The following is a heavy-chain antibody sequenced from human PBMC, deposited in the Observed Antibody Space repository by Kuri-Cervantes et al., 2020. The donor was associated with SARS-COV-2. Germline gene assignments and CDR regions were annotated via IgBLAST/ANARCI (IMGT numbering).Heavy chain of an antibody. J-gene: IGHJ4*02. CDR1: GFTFSSYA. V-gene: IGHV3-23*01. CDR3: ATSYFAKRYCSSTSCYSPFDY. CDR2: ISGSGGST. Sequence: GESLKISCAASGFTFSSYAMHWVRQAPGKGLEYVSAISGSGGSTYYADSVKGRFTISRDNSKNTLYLQMNSLRAEDTAVYYCATSYFAKRYCSSTSCYSPFDYWGQGTLVTVSS. D-gene: IGHD2-2*02.